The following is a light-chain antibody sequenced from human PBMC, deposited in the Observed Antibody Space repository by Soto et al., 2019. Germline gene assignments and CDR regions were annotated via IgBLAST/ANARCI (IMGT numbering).Light chain of an antibody. J-gene: IGKJ1*01. Sequence: AIQLTQSPSSLSASVGDRVTITCLASQDISSFLAWYQQRPGEAPTLLISAASTLQRGVPSRFSGSGSGTDFTLTISSLRPEDFATYYCLQDYNYPWTFGQGTKVDIK. CDR1: QDISSF. CDR3: LQDYNYPWT. V-gene: IGKV1-6*01. CDR2: AAS.